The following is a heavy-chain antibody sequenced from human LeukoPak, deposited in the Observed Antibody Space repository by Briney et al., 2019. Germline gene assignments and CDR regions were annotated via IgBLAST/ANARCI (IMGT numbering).Heavy chain of an antibody. CDR1: NYSINSGHY. CDR3: LRDNAGSFHGSGGYHFYYSGMDV. CDR2: IYHSGFT. Sequence: PSETLSLTCIVSNYSINSGHYWSWIRQPPGKGLEWIGSIYHSGFTYSNPFLTSLLTISINACKDEFSLNLTSVPAADTAIYYCLRDNAGSFHGSGGYHFYYSGMDVWGQGTAVTVSS. D-gene: IGHD3-10*01. J-gene: IGHJ6*02. V-gene: IGHV4-38-2*02.